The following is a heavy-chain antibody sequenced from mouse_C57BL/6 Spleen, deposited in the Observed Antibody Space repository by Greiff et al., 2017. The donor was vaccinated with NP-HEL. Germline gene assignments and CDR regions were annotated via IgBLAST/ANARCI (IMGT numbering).Heavy chain of an antibody. CDR1: GYTFTEYT. CDR2: FYPGSGSI. Sequence: QVHVKQSGAELVKPGASVKLSCKASGYTFTEYTIHWVKQRSGQGLEWIGWFYPGSGSIKYNEKFKDKATLTADKSSSTVYMELSRLTSEDSAVYFCARHEEGSSRSYWYFDVWGTGTTVTVSS. J-gene: IGHJ1*03. V-gene: IGHV1-62-2*01. D-gene: IGHD1-1*01. CDR3: ARHEEGSSRSYWYFDV.